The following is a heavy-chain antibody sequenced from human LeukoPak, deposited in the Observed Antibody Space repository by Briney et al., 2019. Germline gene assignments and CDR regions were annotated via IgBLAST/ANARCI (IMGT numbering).Heavy chain of an antibody. V-gene: IGHV4-59*01. CDR2: IYYTGTT. J-gene: IGHJ4*02. D-gene: IGHD2-15*01. Sequence: SETLSLTCTVSGGSFRSYYWSWIRQSPGKVLEWLGYIYYTGTTNYNPSLKSRVTISLDTSKNQFSLRLSSVTAADTAVYYCARGIGSFYYFDYWGQGARVTVSS. CDR1: GGSFRSYY. CDR3: ARGIGSFYYFDY.